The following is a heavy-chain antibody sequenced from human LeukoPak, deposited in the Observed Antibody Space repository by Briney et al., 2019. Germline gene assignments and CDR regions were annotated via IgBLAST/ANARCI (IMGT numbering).Heavy chain of an antibody. CDR1: GFTFSSYW. CDR2: IKQDGSEK. D-gene: IGHD3-22*01. J-gene: IGHJ4*02. V-gene: IGHV3-7*01. CDR3: ARDIRVTLS. Sequence: GGSLRLSCAASGFTFSSYWISWVRQAPGKGLEWVANIKQDGSEKYDVDAVKGRLTISRDNAKNSRYLQMTSLSAEDTAVYYCARDIRVTLSWGQGTLVTVSS.